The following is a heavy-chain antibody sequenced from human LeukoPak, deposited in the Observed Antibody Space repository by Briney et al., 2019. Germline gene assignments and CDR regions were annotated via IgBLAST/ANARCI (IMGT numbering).Heavy chain of an antibody. Sequence: GGSLRLSCVASGLTVSSNYMTWVRQAPGKGLEWVAVIYSGGYTYYADSVKGRFTISRDDSKNTLYLQMNSLRDEDTAVYYCARDLFTDDYKWGQGTLVTVSS. J-gene: IGHJ4*02. V-gene: IGHV3-53*01. D-gene: IGHD3-16*01. CDR3: ARDLFTDDYK. CDR1: GLTVSSNY. CDR2: IYSGGYT.